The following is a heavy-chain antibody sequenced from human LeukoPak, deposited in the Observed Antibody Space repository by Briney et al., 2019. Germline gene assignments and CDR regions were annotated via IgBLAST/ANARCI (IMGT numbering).Heavy chain of an antibody. V-gene: IGHV3-23*01. CDR2: ISGSGGNT. CDR3: AKDFDGSTWFGRNYMDV. CDR1: GFTFSSYA. D-gene: IGHD6-13*01. J-gene: IGHJ6*03. Sequence: GGSLRLSCAASGFTFSSYAMTWVRQAPGKGLEWVSIISGSGGNTYYADSVKGRFTISRDNSKNTLYLQMNSLRAEDTAVYYCAKDFDGSTWFGRNYMDVWGKGTTVTVSS.